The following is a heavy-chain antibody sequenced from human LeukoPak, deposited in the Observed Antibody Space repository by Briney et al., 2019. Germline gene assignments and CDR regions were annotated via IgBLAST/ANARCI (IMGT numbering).Heavy chain of an antibody. CDR2: IDPNSGGT. Sequence: GASVKVSCKTSGYTFTSYGISWVRQAPGQGLEWMGWIDPNSGGTNYAQKFQGRVTMTRDTSISTAYMELSRLISDDTAIYYCARDDSTSSQNAFDIWGQGTMVTVSS. J-gene: IGHJ3*02. D-gene: IGHD6-6*01. CDR3: ARDDSTSSQNAFDI. CDR1: GYTFTSYG. V-gene: IGHV1-2*02.